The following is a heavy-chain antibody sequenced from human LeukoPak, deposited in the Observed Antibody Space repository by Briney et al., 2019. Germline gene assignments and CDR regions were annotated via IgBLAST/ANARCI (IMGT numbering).Heavy chain of an antibody. CDR2: IDSGGGST. V-gene: IGHV3-23*01. CDR1: EYTFSNYA. J-gene: IGHJ4*02. CDR3: ASADGSGYRYY. Sequence: GGALILSCGASEYTFSNYAMSWVRQAPGKGLEWVSSIDSGGGSTYYADSVKGRFTISRDNSKNTLYLQMNSLRAEDTAMYYCASADGSGYRYYWGQGTLVTVSS. D-gene: IGHD3-22*01.